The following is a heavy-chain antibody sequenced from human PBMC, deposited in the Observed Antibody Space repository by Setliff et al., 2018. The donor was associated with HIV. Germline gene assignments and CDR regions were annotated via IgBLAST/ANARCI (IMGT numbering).Heavy chain of an antibody. CDR1: GDTFSGHY. J-gene: IGHJ5*02. Sequence: ASVKVSCKASGDTFSGHYMHWVRQAPGQGLEWLGWINPNSGGTKYAQKFLGRLTMTRDTSITTVYVELSRLRSDDTAVYYCATDGSVVVVAGSGFDPWGQGTLVTVSS. D-gene: IGHD2-15*01. CDR2: INPNSGGT. V-gene: IGHV1-2*02. CDR3: ATDGSVVVVAGSGFDP.